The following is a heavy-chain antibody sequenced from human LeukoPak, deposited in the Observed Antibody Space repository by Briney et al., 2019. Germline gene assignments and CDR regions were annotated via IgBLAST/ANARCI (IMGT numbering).Heavy chain of an antibody. CDR1: GYTFTGYY. V-gene: IGHV1-2*06. Sequence: GVSVKVSCKASGYTFTGYYMHWVRQAPGQGLEWMGRINPNSGGTNYAQKFQGRVTMARDTSISTAYMELSRLRSDDTAVYYCARDFPIVVVTGGDYWGQGTLVTVSS. J-gene: IGHJ4*02. CDR2: INPNSGGT. CDR3: ARDFPIVVVTGGDY. D-gene: IGHD2-21*02.